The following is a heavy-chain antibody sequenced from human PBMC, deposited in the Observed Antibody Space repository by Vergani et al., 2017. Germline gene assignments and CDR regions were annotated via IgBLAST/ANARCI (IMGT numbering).Heavy chain of an antibody. CDR1: GFTFSSYA. Sequence: EVQLLESGGGLVQPGGSLRLSCAASGFTFSSYAMSWVRQAPGKGLEWVSAISGSGGSTYYADSVKGRFTISRDNSKNTLYLQMNSLRAEDTAVYYCAKPRSEGSYSSGRPSYFQHCGQGTLVTVSS. V-gene: IGHV3-23*01. CDR3: AKPRSEGSYSSGRPSYFQH. D-gene: IGHD6-19*01. CDR2: ISGSGGST. J-gene: IGHJ1*01.